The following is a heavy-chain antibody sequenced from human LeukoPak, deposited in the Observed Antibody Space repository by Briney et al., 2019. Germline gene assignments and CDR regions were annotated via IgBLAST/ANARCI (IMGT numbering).Heavy chain of an antibody. Sequence: PSETLSLTCTVSGGSISSYYWSWIRQPPGKGLEWIGTLYYSGSTNYNPSLKSRVTISVDTSKNQFSLKLSSVTAADTAVYYCARGGWYQEYWGQGTLVTVSS. CDR2: LYYSGST. V-gene: IGHV4-59*01. CDR1: GGSISSYY. CDR3: ARGGWYQEY. D-gene: IGHD6-19*01. J-gene: IGHJ4*02.